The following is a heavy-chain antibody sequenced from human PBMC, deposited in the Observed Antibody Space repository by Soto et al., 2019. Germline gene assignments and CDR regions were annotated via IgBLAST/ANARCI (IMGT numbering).Heavy chain of an antibody. J-gene: IGHJ6*03. V-gene: IGHV1-18*01. CDR2: ISAYNGNT. CDR3: AREKYDFWSGYLTPYYYYYYMDV. D-gene: IGHD3-3*01. CDR1: GYTFTSYG. Sequence: ASVKVSCKASGYTFTSYGISWVRQAPGQGLEWMGWISAYNGNTNYAQKLQGRVTMTTDTSTSTAYIELRSLRSDDTAVYYCAREKYDFWSGYLTPYYYYYYMDVWGKGTTVTVSS.